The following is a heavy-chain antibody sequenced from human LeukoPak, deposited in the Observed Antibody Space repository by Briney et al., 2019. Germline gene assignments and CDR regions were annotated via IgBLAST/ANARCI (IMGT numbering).Heavy chain of an antibody. CDR2: IIPIFGTA. J-gene: IGHJ5*02. CDR1: GGTFSSYA. D-gene: IGHD3-3*01. V-gene: IGHV1-69*13. CDR3: AREGITILRNWFDP. Sequence: EASVKVSCKASGGTFSSYAISWVRQAPGQGLEWMGGIIPIFGTANYAQKFQGRVTITADESTSTAYMELSRLRSDDTAVYYCAREGITILRNWFDPWGQGTLVTVSS.